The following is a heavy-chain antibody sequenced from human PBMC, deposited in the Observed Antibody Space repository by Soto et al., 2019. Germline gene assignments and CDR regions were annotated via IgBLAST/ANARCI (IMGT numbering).Heavy chain of an antibody. CDR2: IYYSGST. V-gene: IGHV4-59*08. Sequence: SETLSLTCTVSGGSISSYYWSWIRQPPGKGLEWIGYIYYSGSTNYNPSLKSRVTISVDTSKNQFSLKLSSVTAADTAVYYCARHVSSGGETDYWGQGTLVTVSS. CDR3: ARHVSSGGETDY. D-gene: IGHD2-15*01. J-gene: IGHJ4*02. CDR1: GGSISSYY.